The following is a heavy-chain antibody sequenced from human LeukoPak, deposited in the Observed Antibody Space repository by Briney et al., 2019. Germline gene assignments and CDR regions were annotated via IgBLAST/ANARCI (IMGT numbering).Heavy chain of an antibody. CDR3: ARSDDYGDYLVGY. J-gene: IGHJ4*02. CDR1: GFTFSSYA. V-gene: IGHV3-21*06. Sequence: GGSLRLSCAASGFTFSSYAMNWVRQAPGKGLEWVSSITDRTTYIYYADSVRGRFTTSRDNAKNSVYLQMDSLRGDDTAVYYCARSDDYGDYLVGYWGQGTLVTVSS. D-gene: IGHD4-17*01. CDR2: ITDRTTYI.